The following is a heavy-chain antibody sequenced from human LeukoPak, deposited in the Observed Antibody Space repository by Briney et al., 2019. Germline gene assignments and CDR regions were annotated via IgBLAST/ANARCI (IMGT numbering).Heavy chain of an antibody. V-gene: IGHV1-2*02. Sequence: ASVKVSCTASGYTFTDYYMHLVRQAPGQGLELLGWINLNTGGVNYAPKFQDRVTMTRDTSISTAQMELSMLRSDDTAVYYCARDQYSSSWYGSDHWGQGTLVTVSS. CDR3: ARDQYSSSWYGSDH. CDR1: GYTFTDYY. J-gene: IGHJ4*02. D-gene: IGHD6-13*01. CDR2: INLNTGGV.